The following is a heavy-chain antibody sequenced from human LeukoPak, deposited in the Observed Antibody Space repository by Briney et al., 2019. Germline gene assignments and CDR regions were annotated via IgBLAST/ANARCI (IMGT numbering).Heavy chain of an antibody. J-gene: IGHJ4*02. V-gene: IGHV3-23*01. D-gene: IGHD1-7*01. CDR2: ISGSGDST. CDR3: AKDRARGGTTDFDY. CDR1: GFTFSSYA. Sequence: GGSLRLSCAASGFTFSSYAMSWVRQALGKGLEWVSAISGSGDSTYYADSVKGRFTISRDNSKNTLHLQMNSLRAEDTAVYYCAKDRARGGTTDFDYWGQGTLVTVSS.